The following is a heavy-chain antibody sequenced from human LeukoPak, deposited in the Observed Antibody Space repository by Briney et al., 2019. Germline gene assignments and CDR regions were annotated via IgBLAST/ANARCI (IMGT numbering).Heavy chain of an antibody. D-gene: IGHD3-22*01. Sequence: SETLSLTCTVSGGSISISSYYWGWIRQPPGKGLEWTGSIYYSGSTYYNPSLKSRVTISVDTSKNQFSLRLSSVTAADTAVYYCAGEFQYDSSGYLDYWGQGTLVTVSS. J-gene: IGHJ4*02. CDR3: AGEFQYDSSGYLDY. CDR2: IYYSGST. CDR1: GGSISISSYY. V-gene: IGHV4-39*07.